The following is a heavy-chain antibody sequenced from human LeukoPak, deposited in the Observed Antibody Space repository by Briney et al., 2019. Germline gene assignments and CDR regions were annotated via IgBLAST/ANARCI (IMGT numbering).Heavy chain of an antibody. CDR2: INPMFGTA. CDR1: GGTFRSYA. D-gene: IGHD6-13*01. CDR3: ARALHSSSWFPHEY. Sequence: SVKVSCKASGGTFRSYAISWVRQAPGQGLEWMGGINPMFGTANYAQKFQGRVTITADESTRTAYMELSSLRSEDTAVYYCARALHSSSWFPHEYWGQGTLVTVSS. V-gene: IGHV1-69*13. J-gene: IGHJ4*02.